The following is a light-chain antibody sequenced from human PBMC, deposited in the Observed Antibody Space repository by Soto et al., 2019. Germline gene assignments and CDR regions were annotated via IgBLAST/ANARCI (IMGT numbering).Light chain of an antibody. CDR3: QQYNSYSRT. Sequence: DIQMTQSRSTLSASVGDRVTITCRASQSISSWLAWYQQKPGKAPKLLIYKASSLESGVPSRFSGSRSGTEFTLTISSLQPDDFATYYCQQYNSYSRTFGQGTKLEIK. J-gene: IGKJ2*01. CDR1: QSISSW. CDR2: KAS. V-gene: IGKV1-5*03.